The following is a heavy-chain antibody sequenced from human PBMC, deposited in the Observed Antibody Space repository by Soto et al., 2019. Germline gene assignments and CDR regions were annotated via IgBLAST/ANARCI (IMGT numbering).Heavy chain of an antibody. CDR2: IWYDGSNK. V-gene: IGHV3-33*01. CDR1: GFTFSSYG. Sequence: GGSLRLSCAASGFTFSSYGMHWVRQAPGKGLEWVAVIWYDGSNKYYADSVKGRFTISRDNSKNTLYLQMNSLRAEDTAVYYCARDLELGISAEYFQHWGQGTLVTVSS. J-gene: IGHJ1*01. CDR3: ARDLELGISAEYFQH. D-gene: IGHD3-3*01.